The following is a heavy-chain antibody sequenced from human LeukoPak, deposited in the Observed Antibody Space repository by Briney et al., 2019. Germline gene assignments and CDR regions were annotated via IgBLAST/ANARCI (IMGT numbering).Heavy chain of an antibody. CDR2: IYTSGST. D-gene: IGHD1-1*01. V-gene: IGHV4-61*02. J-gene: IGHJ1*01. CDR3: ARHHHHGWNDI. Sequence: PSQTLSLTCTVSGGSISSGSYYWSWIRQPAGKGLEWIGRIYTSGSTNYNPSLKSRVTISVDTSKNQFSLKLSSVTAADTAVYYCARHHHHGWNDIWGQGTLVTVSS. CDR1: GGSISSGSYY.